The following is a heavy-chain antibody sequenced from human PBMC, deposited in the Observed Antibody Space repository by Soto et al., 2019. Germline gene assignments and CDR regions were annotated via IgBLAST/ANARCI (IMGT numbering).Heavy chain of an antibody. V-gene: IGHV3-23*01. CDR1: GFTFSNYA. J-gene: IGHJ4*02. D-gene: IGHD3-16*01. CDR2: ISGSGGRS. CDR3: AKAYFVWSSEQPYYFDY. Sequence: EVQLLDSGGGLVQPGGSLRLSCAASGFTFSNYAMTWVRQGPGKGLEWVSGISGSGGRSYYADSVKGRFTIFRDNSRSTLYLQMNILRAEDTAVYYCAKAYFVWSSEQPYYFDYWGQGTLVTVSS.